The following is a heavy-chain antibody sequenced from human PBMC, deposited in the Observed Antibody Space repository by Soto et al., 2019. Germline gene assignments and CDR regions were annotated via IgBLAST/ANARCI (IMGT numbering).Heavy chain of an antibody. V-gene: IGHV4-4*02. D-gene: IGHD2-2*01. J-gene: IGHJ6*02. Sequence: QVQLQESGPGLVKPSGTLSLTCAVSGGSISSSNWWSWVRQPPGKGLEWIGEIYHSGSTNYNPSLKSRVTISVDKSKNQFSLKLSSVTAADTAVYYCARDPAVVPAAMIEDFYYYGMDVWGQGTTVTVSS. CDR1: GGSISSSNW. CDR2: IYHSGST. CDR3: ARDPAVVPAAMIEDFYYYGMDV.